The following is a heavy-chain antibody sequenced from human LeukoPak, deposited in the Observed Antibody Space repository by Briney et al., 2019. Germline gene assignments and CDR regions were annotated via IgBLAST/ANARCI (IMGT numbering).Heavy chain of an antibody. Sequence: SETLSLTCSVSGGSINTNNHYWGWIRQPPGKGLEWIGTINYSGSTFYNPSLQSRVTLSVDTSKNLLSLKLNSVTAADTAVYYCVRRPYASGMFDPWGQGTLVTVSS. J-gene: IGHJ5*02. CDR1: GGSINTNNHY. D-gene: IGHD3-10*01. CDR2: INYSGST. V-gene: IGHV4-39*01. CDR3: VRRPYASGMFDP.